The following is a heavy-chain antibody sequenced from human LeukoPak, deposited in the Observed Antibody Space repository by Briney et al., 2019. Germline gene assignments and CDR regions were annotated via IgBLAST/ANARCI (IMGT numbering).Heavy chain of an antibody. Sequence: SGGSLRLSCAASGFTFSSYSMNWVRQAPGKGLEWVANIKQDGSEKYYVDSVKGRFTISRDNAKNSLYLQMNSLRAEDTAVYYCTREDSEAFDLWGQGTMVTVSS. CDR1: GFTFSSYS. CDR3: TREDSEAFDL. CDR2: IKQDGSEK. J-gene: IGHJ3*01. D-gene: IGHD2-15*01. V-gene: IGHV3-7*01.